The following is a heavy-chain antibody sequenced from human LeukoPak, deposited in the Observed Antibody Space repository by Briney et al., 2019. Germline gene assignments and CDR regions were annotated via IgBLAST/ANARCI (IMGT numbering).Heavy chain of an antibody. CDR2: IYYSGST. CDR3: ARYGYSYAFDY. D-gene: IGHD5-18*01. J-gene: IGHJ4*02. Sequence: SETLSLTCTVSDGSISRYYWSWIRQPPGEGLEWSGYIYYSGSTNSSPSLKSRVTIALDTSKNQFSLKLRSVTAADTAVYYCARYGYSYAFDYWGQGTLVTVST. V-gene: IGHV4-59*01. CDR1: DGSISRYY.